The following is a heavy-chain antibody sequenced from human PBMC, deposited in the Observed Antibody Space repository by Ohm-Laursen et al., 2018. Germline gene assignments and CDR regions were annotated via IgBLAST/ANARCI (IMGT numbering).Heavy chain of an antibody. D-gene: IGHD6-19*01. CDR3: ARGFSGWWGRIDY. J-gene: IGHJ4*02. CDR1: GGAFSGYY. V-gene: IGHV4-34*01. CDR2: INHSRST. Sequence: TLSLTCAVYGGAFSGYYWNWIRQPPGKGLEWIGEINHSRSTKNNSSFKSRVTISVDTSKNQFSLKLSSGTAADTAVYFCARGFSGWWGRIDYWGQGILVTVSS.